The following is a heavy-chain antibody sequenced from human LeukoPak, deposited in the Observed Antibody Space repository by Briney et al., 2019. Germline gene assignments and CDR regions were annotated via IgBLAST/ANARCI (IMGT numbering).Heavy chain of an antibody. J-gene: IGHJ5*02. Sequence: SETLSLTCAVYGGSFSGYYWSWIRQPPGKGLEWIGEINHSGSTNYNPSLKSRVTISVDTSKNQFSLKLSSVTAADTAVYYCARGSWVRDWFDPWGQGTLVTVSS. CDR3: ARGSWVRDWFDP. CDR2: INHSGST. V-gene: IGHV4-34*01. D-gene: IGHD3-10*01. CDR1: GGSFSGYY.